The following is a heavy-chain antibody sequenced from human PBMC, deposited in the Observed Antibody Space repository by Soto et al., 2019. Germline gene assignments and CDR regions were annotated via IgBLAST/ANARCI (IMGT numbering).Heavy chain of an antibody. Sequence: EVQLAASGGGLVQPGGSLRLSCAASKFSFSGYWMHWVRQAPGKGLMWVSRVNPDGSTTTYADSVKGRFTVSRDNAKNTVFLQMNSLRADDTAVYYCAKVASGSYDWFDPWGQGTLVTVSS. J-gene: IGHJ5*02. CDR1: KFSFSGYW. CDR3: AKVASGSYDWFDP. D-gene: IGHD1-26*01. V-gene: IGHV3-74*01. CDR2: VNPDGSTT.